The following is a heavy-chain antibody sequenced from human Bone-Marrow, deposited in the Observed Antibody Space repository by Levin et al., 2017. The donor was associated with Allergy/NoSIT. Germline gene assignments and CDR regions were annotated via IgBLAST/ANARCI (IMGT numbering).Heavy chain of an antibody. D-gene: IGHD7-27*01. CDR1: GPTFNTFG. CDR3: AKVTLGTYYYGMDV. CDR2: ISDSGGST. Sequence: GESLKISCAASGPTFNTFGMNWVRQAPGKGLEWVSGISDSGGSTNYAGSVKGRFTISRDNSKNTLYLQMNSLRAEDTAVYYCAKVTLGTYYYGMDVWGQGTTVTVSS. J-gene: IGHJ6*02. V-gene: IGHV3-23*01.